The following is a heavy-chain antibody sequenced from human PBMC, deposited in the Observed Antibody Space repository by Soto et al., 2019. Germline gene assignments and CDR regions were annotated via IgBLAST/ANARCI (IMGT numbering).Heavy chain of an antibody. CDR2: IYYSGST. Sequence: TSETLSLTCTVSGGSISSSSYYWGWIRQPPGKGLEWIGSIYYSGSTYYNPSLKSRVTISVDTSKNQFSLKLSSVTAADTAVYYCARLSIAARLGFDPWGQGTLVTVSS. J-gene: IGHJ5*02. CDR1: GGSISSSSYY. V-gene: IGHV4-39*01. CDR3: ARLSIAARLGFDP. D-gene: IGHD6-6*01.